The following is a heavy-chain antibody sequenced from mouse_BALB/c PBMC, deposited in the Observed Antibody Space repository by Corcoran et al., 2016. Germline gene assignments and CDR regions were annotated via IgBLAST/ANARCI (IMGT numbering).Heavy chain of an antibody. CDR3: ARAPLANWDVMDY. Sequence: EVQLQQSGPELVKPGASVKISCKASGYSFTGYYMHWVKQSHVKSLEWIGRINPYNGATSYNQNFKDKASLTVDKSSSTAYMELHSLTSEDSAVYYCARAPLANWDVMDYWGQGTSVTVSS. CDR1: GYSFTGYY. CDR2: INPYNGAT. D-gene: IGHD4-1*01. J-gene: IGHJ4*01. V-gene: IGHV1-26*01.